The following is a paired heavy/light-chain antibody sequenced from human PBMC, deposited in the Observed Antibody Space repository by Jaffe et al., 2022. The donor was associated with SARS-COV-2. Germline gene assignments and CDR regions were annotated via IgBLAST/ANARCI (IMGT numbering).Light chain of an antibody. Sequence: QSALTQPASVSGSPGQSITISCTGTSSDVGGYNYVSWYQQHPGKAPKLMIYEVSNRPSGVSNRFSGSKSGNTASLTISGLQAEDEADYYCSSYTSSNAWVFGGGTKLTVL. CDR2: EVS. CDR3: SSYTSSNAWV. CDR1: SSDVGGYNY. V-gene: IGLV2-14*01. J-gene: IGLJ3*02.
Heavy chain of an antibody. J-gene: IGHJ4*02. D-gene: IGHD3-22*01. CDR3: AKGLKISGWYYYDSSGPYYFDY. CDR1: GFTFSSYA. CDR2: ISGSGGST. V-gene: IGHV3-23*01. Sequence: EVQLLESGGGLVQPGGSLRLSCAASGFTFSSYAMSWVRQAPGKGLEWVSAISGSGGSTYYADSVKGRFTISRDNSKNTLYLQMNSLRAEDTAVYYCAKGLKISGWYYYDSSGPYYFDYWGQGTLVTVSS.